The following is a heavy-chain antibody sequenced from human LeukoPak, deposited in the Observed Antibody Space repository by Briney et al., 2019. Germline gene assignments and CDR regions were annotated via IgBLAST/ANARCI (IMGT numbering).Heavy chain of an antibody. Sequence: SETLSLTCTVSVGSISSYYWSWIRQPPGKGLEWIGYIYYSGRTNYNPSLQSRVTISVDTSKSQFSLKLSSVTAADTAVYYCARISRDGYNYYFDYWGQGTLVTVSS. CDR2: IYYSGRT. V-gene: IGHV4-59*01. D-gene: IGHD5-24*01. CDR3: ARISRDGYNYYFDY. J-gene: IGHJ4*02. CDR1: VGSISSYY.